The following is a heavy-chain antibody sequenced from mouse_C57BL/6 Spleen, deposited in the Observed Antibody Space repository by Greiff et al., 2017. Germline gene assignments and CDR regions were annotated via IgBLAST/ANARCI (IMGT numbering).Heavy chain of an antibody. Sequence: EVKVVESGGGLVKPGGSLKLSCAASGFTFSSYTMSWVRQTPEKRLEWVATISGGGGNTYYPDSVKGRFTISRDNAKNTLYLQMSSLRSEDTALYYCARHEGTTVVAEGYYFDYWGQGTTLTVCS. J-gene: IGHJ2*01. CDR2: ISGGGGNT. V-gene: IGHV5-9*01. D-gene: IGHD1-1*01. CDR3: ARHEGTTVVAEGYYFDY. CDR1: GFTFSSYT.